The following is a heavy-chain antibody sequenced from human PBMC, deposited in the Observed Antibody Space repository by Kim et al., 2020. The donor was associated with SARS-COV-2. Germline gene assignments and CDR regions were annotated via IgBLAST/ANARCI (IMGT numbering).Heavy chain of an antibody. CDR2: INAGNDNT. CDR1: GYTFTTYI. V-gene: IGHV1-3*01. CDR3: ARSVTTDYYFYN. Sequence: ASVKVSCKASGYTFTTYIIHWVRQAPGQGLEWMGWINAGNDNTKYSQNFQGRVTITRDTSATTAYMDLFSLRSEDTAVYYCARSVTTDYYFYNWGQGTLVTVSS. D-gene: IGHD4-17*01. J-gene: IGHJ4*02.